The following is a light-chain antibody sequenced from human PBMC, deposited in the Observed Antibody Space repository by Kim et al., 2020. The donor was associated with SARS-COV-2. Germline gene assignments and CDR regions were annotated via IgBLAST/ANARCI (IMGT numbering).Light chain of an antibody. J-gene: IGLJ3*02. CDR3: ATWDSSLSVGV. V-gene: IGLV1-51*01. CDR2: DND. CDR1: HSNIGNNP. Sequence: QSVLTQPPSVFAAPGHKVTISCSGSHSNIGNNPVSWYQQFPGTAPRLITYDNDKRPSGIPDRFSSSKSGTSATLGITGLRTGDEADYYCATWDSSLSVGVFGGGTQLTVL.